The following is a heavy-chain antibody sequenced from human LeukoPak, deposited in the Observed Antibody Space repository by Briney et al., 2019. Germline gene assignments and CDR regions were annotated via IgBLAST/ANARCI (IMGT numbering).Heavy chain of an antibody. CDR1: GFTFDDYA. CDR3: AKAAHLSSTSCYDY. J-gene: IGHJ4*02. D-gene: IGHD2-2*01. Sequence: GGSLRLSCAASGFTFDDYAMHWVRQAPEKGLEWVSGISWNSGSIGYADSVKGRFTISRDNAKNSLYLQMNSLRAEDTALYYCAKAAHLSSTSCYDYWGQGTLVTVSS. V-gene: IGHV3-9*01. CDR2: ISWNSGSI.